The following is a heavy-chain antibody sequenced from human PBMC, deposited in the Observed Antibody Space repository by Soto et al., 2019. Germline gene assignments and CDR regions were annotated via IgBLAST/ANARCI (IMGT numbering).Heavy chain of an antibody. V-gene: IGHV1-18*01. J-gene: IGHJ4*02. CDR3: ARDRLGDSSGYYLIDY. D-gene: IGHD3-22*01. Sequence: ASVKVSCKASGYTFTSYGISWVRQAPGQGLEWMGWISAYNGNTNYAQKLQGRVTVTTDTSTSTAYMELRSLRSDDTAVYYCARDRLGDSSGYYLIDYWGQGTLVTVSS. CDR1: GYTFTSYG. CDR2: ISAYNGNT.